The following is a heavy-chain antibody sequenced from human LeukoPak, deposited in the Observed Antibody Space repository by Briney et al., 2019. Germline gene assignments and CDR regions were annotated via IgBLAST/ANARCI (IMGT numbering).Heavy chain of an antibody. Sequence: SETLSLTCAVYGGSFSGYYWSWIRQPPGKGLEWIGEINHSGSTNYNPSLKSRVTISVDTSKNQFSLQLNSVTPEDTAVYYCARVRSTIAEGAFDIWGQGTMVTVSS. D-gene: IGHD5/OR15-5a*01. CDR2: INHSGST. CDR1: GGSFSGYY. V-gene: IGHV4-34*01. J-gene: IGHJ3*02. CDR3: ARVRSTIAEGAFDI.